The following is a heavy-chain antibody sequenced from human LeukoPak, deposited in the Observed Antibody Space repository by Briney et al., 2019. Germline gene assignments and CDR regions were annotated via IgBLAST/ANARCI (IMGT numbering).Heavy chain of an antibody. CDR3: ATSMVRGVILY. D-gene: IGHD3-10*01. J-gene: IGHJ4*02. CDR2: INHSGST. CDR1: GGSFGGYY. V-gene: IGHV4-34*01. Sequence: PSETLSLTCAVYGGSFGGYYWSWIRQPPGKGLEWIGEINHSGSTNYNPSLKSRVTISVDTSKNQFSLKLSSVTAADTAVYYCATSMVRGVILYWGQGTLVTVSS.